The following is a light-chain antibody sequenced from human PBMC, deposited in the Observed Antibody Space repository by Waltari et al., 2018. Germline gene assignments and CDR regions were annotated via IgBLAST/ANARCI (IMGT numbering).Light chain of an antibody. CDR2: GAS. CDR1: QSVGSN. CDR3: QRYSNWPPEYT. V-gene: IGKV3-15*01. J-gene: IGKJ2*01. Sequence: EIVVTQSPATLSVSPGERATLSCRASQSVGSNLAWSQQKPGQAPGLLPYGASTRATGIPARFSGSGSGTEFTLTISSLQSEDFAVYYCQRYSNWPPEYTFGQGTKLEIK.